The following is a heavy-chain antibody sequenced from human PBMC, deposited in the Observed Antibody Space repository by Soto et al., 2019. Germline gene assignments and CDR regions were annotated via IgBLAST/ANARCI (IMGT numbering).Heavy chain of an antibody. CDR3: ARDLRLKYYDDSRGYSPTLDV. J-gene: IGHJ4*02. D-gene: IGHD3-22*01. CDR2: ISYDGSNK. Sequence: GGSLRLSCAASGFTFSSYAMHWVRQAPGKGLEWVAVISYDGSNKYYADSVKGRFTISRDNSKNTLYLQMNSLRAEDTALYYWARDLRLKYYDDSRGYSPTLDVWGQGTLVTVSS. V-gene: IGHV3-30-3*01. CDR1: GFTFSSYA.